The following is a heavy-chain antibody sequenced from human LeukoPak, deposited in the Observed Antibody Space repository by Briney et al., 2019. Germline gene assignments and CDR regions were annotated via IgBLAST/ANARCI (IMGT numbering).Heavy chain of an antibody. D-gene: IGHD2-2*01. CDR3: GRVFRSTPRASYYFDY. J-gene: IGHJ4*02. CDR1: GFTFSSYS. V-gene: IGHV3-48*01. Sequence: PGGSLRLSCAASGFTFSSYSMNWVRQAPGKGLEGVSYISSSSSTIYYADSVKGRFTISRDNAKNSLYLQMNSLRGEDTAVYYCGRVFRSTPRASYYFDYWGQGTLVTVSS. CDR2: ISSSSSTI.